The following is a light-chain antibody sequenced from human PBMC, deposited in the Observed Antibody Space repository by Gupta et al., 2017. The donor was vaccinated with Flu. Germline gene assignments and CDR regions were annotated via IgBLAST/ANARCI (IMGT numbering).Light chain of an antibody. Sequence: ITISCTGTSSDVGGYKYVSWYQQHPGKAPKLMIFEVTNRPSGVANRFSGSKSGDTASLTIAGLQAEDEADYYCSSYTNTNNLVVFGGGTKLTVL. CDR2: EVT. CDR3: SSYTNTNNLVV. CDR1: SSDVGGYKY. J-gene: IGLJ2*01. V-gene: IGLV2-14*01.